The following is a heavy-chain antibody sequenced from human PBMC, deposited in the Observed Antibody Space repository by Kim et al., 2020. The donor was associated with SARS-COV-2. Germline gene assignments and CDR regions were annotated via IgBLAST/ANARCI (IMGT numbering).Heavy chain of an antibody. Sequence: GGSLRLSCAASGFTFSSYGMHWVRQAPGKGLEWVAVIWYDGSNKYYADSVKGRFTISRDNSKNTLYLQMNSLRAEDTAVYYCARDGARDSSSWGAHYYYYGMDVWGRGTTVTVSS. V-gene: IGHV3-33*01. CDR2: IWYDGSNK. CDR3: ARDGARDSSSWGAHYYYYGMDV. CDR1: GFTFSSYG. J-gene: IGHJ6*02. D-gene: IGHD6-13*01.